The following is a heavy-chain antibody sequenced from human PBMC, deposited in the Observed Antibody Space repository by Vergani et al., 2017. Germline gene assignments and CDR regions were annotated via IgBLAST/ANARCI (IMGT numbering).Heavy chain of an antibody. CDR2: VLFDGSNE. D-gene: IGHD2-15*01. V-gene: IGHV3-30*02. CDR1: GFTFNRYG. CDR3: ARDLAYCHEGSCAL. J-gene: IGHJ4*02. Sequence: QVQLVQSGGGVVQPGGSLRLSCVASGFTFNRYGMQWVRPAPGKGREWVAYVLFDGSNEYYADSVKGRFIVSRDNSNDALYLQMNSLRTDDTAVYYCARDLAYCHEGSCALWGQGSVVTVSS.